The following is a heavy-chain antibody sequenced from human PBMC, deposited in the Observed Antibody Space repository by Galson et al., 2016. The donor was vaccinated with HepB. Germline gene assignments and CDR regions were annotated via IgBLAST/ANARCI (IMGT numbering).Heavy chain of an antibody. D-gene: IGHD6-19*01. J-gene: IGHJ4*02. V-gene: IGHV4-39*07. CDR3: ARGIVVAGTFLDY. CDR1: GGSISSSNYY. Sequence: SETLSLTCSVSGGSISSSNYYWDWIRQPPGKGLECIGSIYSSGNAYYNPSLKSRVTISVDTSKNQFSLELTSATAADTAVYYCARGIVVAGTFLDYWGQGILVTVSS. CDR2: IYSSGNA.